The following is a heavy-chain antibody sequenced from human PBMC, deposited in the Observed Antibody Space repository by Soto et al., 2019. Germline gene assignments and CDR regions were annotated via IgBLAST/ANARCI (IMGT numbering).Heavy chain of an antibody. CDR2: IIPIFGTA. J-gene: IGHJ4*02. CDR1: GGTFSSYA. CDR3: ARGKVGANPYFDY. V-gene: IGHV1-69*13. Sequence: SVKVSCKVSGGTFSSYAISWVRQAPGQGLEWMGGIIPIFGTANYAQKFQGRVTITADESTSTAYMELSSLRSEDTAVYYCARGKVGANPYFDYRGKGPLVTVSS. D-gene: IGHD1-26*01.